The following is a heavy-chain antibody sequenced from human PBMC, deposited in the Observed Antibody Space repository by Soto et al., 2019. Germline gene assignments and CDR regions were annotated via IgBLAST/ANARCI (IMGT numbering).Heavy chain of an antibody. J-gene: IGHJ6*02. CDR3: ARGARSPYGMDV. Sequence: QVQLQQWGAGLLKPSETLSLTCAVYGGSISGYYWRWIRQPPGKGLEWIGEINHSGSTNYNPSLKSRVTISVDTYKNPFSLELSSVTAAATAVYYCARGARSPYGMDVWGQGTTVTVSS. CDR1: GGSISGYY. V-gene: IGHV4-34*01. CDR2: INHSGST.